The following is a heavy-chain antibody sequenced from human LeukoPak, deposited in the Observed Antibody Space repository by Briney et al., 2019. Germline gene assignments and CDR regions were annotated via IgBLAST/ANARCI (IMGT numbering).Heavy chain of an antibody. CDR1: GFTFSDYY. D-gene: IGHD3-22*01. CDR3: AKDPGRYYYDSSGLDY. CDR2: ISSSGSTI. J-gene: IGHJ4*02. Sequence: GGSLRLSCAASGFTFSDYYMSWIRQAPGKGLEWVSYISSSGSTIYYADSVKGRFTISRDNSKNTLYLQMNSLRAEDTAVYYCAKDPGRYYYDSSGLDYWGQGTLVTVSS. V-gene: IGHV3-11*04.